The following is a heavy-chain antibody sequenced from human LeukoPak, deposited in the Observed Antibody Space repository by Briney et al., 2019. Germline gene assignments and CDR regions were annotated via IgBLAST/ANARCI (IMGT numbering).Heavy chain of an antibody. CDR2: IYYSGGT. J-gene: IGHJ4*02. Sequence: SETLSLTCTVSGGSISSSSYYWGWIRQPPGKGLEWIGSIYYSGGTYYNPSLKSRVTISVDTSKNQFSLKLSSVTAADTAVYYCARQKSSGWTHHFDYWGQGTLVTVSS. V-gene: IGHV4-39*01. CDR1: GGSISSSSYY. CDR3: ARQKSSGWTHHFDY. D-gene: IGHD6-19*01.